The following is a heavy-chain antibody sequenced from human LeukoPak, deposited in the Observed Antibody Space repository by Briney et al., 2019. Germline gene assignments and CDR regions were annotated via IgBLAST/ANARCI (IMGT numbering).Heavy chain of an antibody. CDR2: VYYSGST. V-gene: IGHV4-31*03. CDR3: ARAYSGSGWSGFSESMDV. Sequence: PSETLSLTCTVSGGSISSGGYYWSWIRQHPGKGLEWIGYVYYSGSTYYNPSLKSRVTISVDTSKNQFSLKLSSVTAADTAVYYCARAYSGSGWSGFSESMDVWGQGTTVTVSS. D-gene: IGHD6-19*01. J-gene: IGHJ6*02. CDR1: GGSISSGGYY.